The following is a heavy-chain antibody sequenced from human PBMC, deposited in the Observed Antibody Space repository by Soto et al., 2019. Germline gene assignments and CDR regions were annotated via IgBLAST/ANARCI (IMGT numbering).Heavy chain of an antibody. CDR3: ARATFGGVIPMLGYAYGMDV. CDR1: GGTFSSYA. D-gene: IGHD3-16*02. CDR2: IIPIFGTA. J-gene: IGHJ6*02. Sequence: QVQLVQSGAEVKKPGSSVKVSCKASGGTFSSYAISWVRQAPGQGLEWMGGIIPIFGTANYAQKFQGRVTITADEFTSTAYMELSSLRSEDTAVYYCARATFGGVIPMLGYAYGMDVWGQGTTVTVSS. V-gene: IGHV1-69*12.